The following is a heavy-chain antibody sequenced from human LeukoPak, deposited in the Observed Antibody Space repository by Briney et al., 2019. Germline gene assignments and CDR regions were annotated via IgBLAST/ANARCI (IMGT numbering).Heavy chain of an antibody. D-gene: IGHD6-19*01. CDR3: ARDDSGWSKNY. CDR2: ISGSGHDT. Sequence: PGGSLRLSCAASGFTFYTDAMTWVRQAPGKGLQWVSGISGSGHDTYYEDSVKGRFTISRDNSKNMMYLQMNSLRAEDTAVYYCARDDSGWSKNYWGQGTLVIVSS. V-gene: IGHV3-23*01. CDR1: GFTFYTDA. J-gene: IGHJ4*02.